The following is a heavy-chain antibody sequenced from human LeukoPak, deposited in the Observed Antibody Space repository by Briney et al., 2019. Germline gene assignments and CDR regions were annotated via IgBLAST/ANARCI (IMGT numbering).Heavy chain of an antibody. Sequence: GGSLRLSCAASGFTFSGYEMNWVRQAPGKGLQWVSYINGAGSAIYYADSVKGRFTMSRDNAKTSVYLQMNSLKVEDTAFYYCARSKAGGYWGQGTLVTVSS. CDR1: GFTFSGYE. J-gene: IGHJ4*02. CDR3: ARSKAGGY. CDR2: INGAGSAI. D-gene: IGHD3-10*01. V-gene: IGHV3-48*03.